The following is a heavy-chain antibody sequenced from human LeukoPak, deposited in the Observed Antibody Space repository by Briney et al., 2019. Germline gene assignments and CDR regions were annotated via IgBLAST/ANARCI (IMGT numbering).Heavy chain of an antibody. Sequence: SETLSLTCTVSGGSISSGSYYWSWIRQPAGKGLEWIGRIHTSGSTNYNPSLKGRVTISVDTSKNQFSPKLSSVAAADTAVYYCARGRDGSSYYFDYWGQGTLVTVSS. CDR1: GGSISSGSYY. CDR2: IHTSGST. J-gene: IGHJ4*02. D-gene: IGHD1-26*01. V-gene: IGHV4-61*02. CDR3: ARGRDGSSYYFDY.